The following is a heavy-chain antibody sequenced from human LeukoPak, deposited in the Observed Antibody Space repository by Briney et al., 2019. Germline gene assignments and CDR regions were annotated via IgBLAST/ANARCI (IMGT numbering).Heavy chain of an antibody. J-gene: IGHJ3*02. D-gene: IGHD3-10*01. Sequence: ASVKVSCKASGYTFTSYGINWVRQAPGQGLEWMGWISAYNGNTNYAQKSQGRVTMTTDTSTFTAYMELRSLRSDDTAMYYCARDREQYYYGVFDIWGQGTMVTVSS. V-gene: IGHV1-18*01. CDR1: GYTFTSYG. CDR2: ISAYNGNT. CDR3: ARDREQYYYGVFDI.